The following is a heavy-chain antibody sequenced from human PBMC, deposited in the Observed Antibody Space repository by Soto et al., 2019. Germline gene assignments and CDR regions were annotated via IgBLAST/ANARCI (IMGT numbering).Heavy chain of an antibody. V-gene: IGHV3-30-3*01. CDR2: ISYDGIHI. Sequence: PGGSLRLSCAVSGFTFNTFAMHWVRQAPGKGLEWVAVISYDGIHIYYPDSVEGRFTISRDNSKNTLYLQMNSLRPGDTAVYYCARDGEAMRFRTGTTSYSGMDVWGQGTTVTVSS. D-gene: IGHD1-1*01. CDR1: GFTFNTFA. J-gene: IGHJ6*02. CDR3: ARDGEAMRFRTGTTSYSGMDV.